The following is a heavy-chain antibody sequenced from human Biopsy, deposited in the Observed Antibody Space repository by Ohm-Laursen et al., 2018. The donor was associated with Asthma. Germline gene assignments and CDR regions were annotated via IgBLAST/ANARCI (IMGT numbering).Heavy chain of an antibody. CDR1: GGTFNTYV. CDR3: ARKAGSCISRTCYSLDF. Sequence: SSVKVSCKSLGGTFNTYVIGWVRQAPGQGLEWMGGINSDFGTTTYAQKFQDRVTITADDSTSTVYMELSSLRSEDTAVYYCARKAGSCISRTCYSLDFWGQGTLVTVSS. V-gene: IGHV1-69*01. CDR2: INSDFGTT. J-gene: IGHJ4*02. D-gene: IGHD2-2*01.